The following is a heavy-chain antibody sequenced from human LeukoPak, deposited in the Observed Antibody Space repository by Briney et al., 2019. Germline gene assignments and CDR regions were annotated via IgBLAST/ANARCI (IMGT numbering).Heavy chain of an antibody. CDR2: INADNGNT. D-gene: IGHD3-9*01. Sequence: ASVTVSCKASGYTFTTYAMHWVRQAPGQRLEWMGWINADNGNTKYSQKFRGRVIITRDTSAYTAYMELSSLNSEDTAVYYCARAPYDILTGYSLNWFDPWGQGTLVTVSS. J-gene: IGHJ5*02. V-gene: IGHV1-3*01. CDR3: ARAPYDILTGYSLNWFDP. CDR1: GYTFTTYA.